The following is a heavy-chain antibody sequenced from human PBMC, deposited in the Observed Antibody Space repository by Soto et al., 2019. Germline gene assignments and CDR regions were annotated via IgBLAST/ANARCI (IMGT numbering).Heavy chain of an antibody. CDR1: GYTFTSYF. V-gene: IGHV1-46*01. CDR2: INPGGGST. Sequence: QVQLVQSGAEVKKPGASVKVSCKTSGYTFTSYFMHWVRQAPGQGLEWMGIINPGGGSTSCAQKFQGRVPMTRDTSMSTVYMELSSLRSEDTAVYYCARLGHANYYDSSGYYAVDYWGQGTLVTVSS. CDR3: ARLGHANYYDSSGYYAVDY. D-gene: IGHD3-22*01. J-gene: IGHJ4*02.